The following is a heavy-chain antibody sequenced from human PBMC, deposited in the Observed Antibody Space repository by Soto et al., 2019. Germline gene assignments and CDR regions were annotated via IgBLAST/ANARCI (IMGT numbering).Heavy chain of an antibody. Sequence: EVQPLESGGGLVQPGGSLRLSCAASGFTFSSYAMSWVRQAPGKGLEWVSAISGSGGSTYYADSVKGRFTISRDNSKNTLYLQMNSLRAEDTAVYYCAKDLYYYGSGSYSYYWGQGTLVTVSS. D-gene: IGHD3-10*01. V-gene: IGHV3-23*01. J-gene: IGHJ4*02. CDR1: GFTFSSYA. CDR3: AKDLYYYGSGSYSYY. CDR2: ISGSGGST.